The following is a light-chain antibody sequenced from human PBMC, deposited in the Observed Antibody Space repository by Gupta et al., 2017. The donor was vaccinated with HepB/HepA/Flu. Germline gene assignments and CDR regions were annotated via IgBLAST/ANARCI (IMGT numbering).Light chain of an antibody. CDR3: QQTHSILWT. CDR1: QTINNY. CDR2: AAS. J-gene: IGKJ1*01. V-gene: IGKV1-39*01. Sequence: DIQMTQSPSSLSASVGDRITITCRASQTINNYINWYQQKPGTAPKLLIYAASSLRDGVPSRFSGSGSGTDFTLTISRLQPEDFATYYCQQTHSILWTFGQGTKVEVK.